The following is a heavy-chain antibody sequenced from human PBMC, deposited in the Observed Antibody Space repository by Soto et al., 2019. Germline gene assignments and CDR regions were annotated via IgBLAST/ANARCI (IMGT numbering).Heavy chain of an antibody. CDR3: ARDPSIAAAGIDYYYMDV. CDR2: IIPIFGTA. CDR1: GGTFSSYA. Sequence: ASVKVSCKASGGTFSSYAISWVRQAPGQGLEWMGGIIPIFGTANYAQKFQGRVTITADESTSTAYMELSSLRSEDTAVYHCARDPSIAAAGIDYYYMDVWGKGTTVTVSS. V-gene: IGHV1-69*13. D-gene: IGHD6-13*01. J-gene: IGHJ6*03.